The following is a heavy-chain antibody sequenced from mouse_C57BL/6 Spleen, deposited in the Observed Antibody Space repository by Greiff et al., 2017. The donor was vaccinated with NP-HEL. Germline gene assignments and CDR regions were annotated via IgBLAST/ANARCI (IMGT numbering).Heavy chain of an antibody. Sequence: ESGPGLVKPSQSLSLTCSVTGYSITSGYYWNWIRQFPGNKLEWMGYISYDGSNNYNPSLKNRISITRDTSKNQFFLKLNSVTTEDTATYYCAYTVVADYFDYWGQGTTLTVSS. CDR1: GYSITSGYY. J-gene: IGHJ2*01. V-gene: IGHV3-6*01. CDR3: AYTVVADYFDY. D-gene: IGHD1-1*01. CDR2: ISYDGSN.